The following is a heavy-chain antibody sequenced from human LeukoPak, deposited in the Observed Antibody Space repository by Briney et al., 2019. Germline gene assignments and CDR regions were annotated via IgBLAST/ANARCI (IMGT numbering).Heavy chain of an antibody. CDR3: ARLRFLEWLFDAFDI. V-gene: IGHV4-59*11. CDR1: GGSISSHY. Sequence: SETLSLTCTVSGGSISSHYWSWIRQPPGKGLEWIAYIYYSGSTNYNPSLKSRVTISVDTSKNQFSLKLSSVTAADTAVYYCARLRFLEWLFDAFDIWGQGTMVTVSS. J-gene: IGHJ3*02. D-gene: IGHD3-3*01. CDR2: IYYSGST.